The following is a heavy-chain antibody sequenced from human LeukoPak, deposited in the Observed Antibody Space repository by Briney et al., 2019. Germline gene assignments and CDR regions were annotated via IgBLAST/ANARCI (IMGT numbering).Heavy chain of an antibody. D-gene: IGHD5-24*01. Sequence: PSETLCLTCTVSGGSISSYYWSWIRQPPGKGLEWIGYIYYSGSTNYNPSLKSRVTISVDTSKNQSSLKLSSVTAADTAVYYCARVMGTGIDYWGQGTLVTVSS. CDR1: GGSISSYY. V-gene: IGHV4-59*01. J-gene: IGHJ4*02. CDR2: IYYSGST. CDR3: ARVMGTGIDY.